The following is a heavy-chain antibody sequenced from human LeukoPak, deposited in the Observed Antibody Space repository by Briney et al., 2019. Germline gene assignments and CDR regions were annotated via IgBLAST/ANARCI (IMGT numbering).Heavy chain of an antibody. CDR2: IYYSGST. CDR1: GGSISSGDYY. CDR3: ATWPYGSGSYGGIDY. V-gene: IGHV4-30-4*08. J-gene: IGHJ4*02. D-gene: IGHD3-10*01. Sequence: SETLSLTCTVSGGSISSGDYYWSWIRQPPGKGLEWIGYIYYSGSTYYNPSLKSRVTISVDTSKNQFSLKLSSVTAADTAFYHCATWPYGSGSYGGIDYWGQGTLVTVSS.